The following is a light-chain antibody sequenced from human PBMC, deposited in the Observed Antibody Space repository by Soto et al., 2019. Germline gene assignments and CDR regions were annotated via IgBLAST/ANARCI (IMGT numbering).Light chain of an antibody. CDR2: RVI. V-gene: IGLV2-14*03. Sequence: QSVLTQPASVSGSPGQSITISCTGTSSDIGRYDYVSWYQQFPGKAPKLMIYRVINRPSGVSDRFSGSKSGNSASLSISGLQPEDEASYFCGSYTSATTGGFGGGTKLTVL. J-gene: IGLJ3*02. CDR3: GSYTSATTGG. CDR1: SSDIGRYDY.